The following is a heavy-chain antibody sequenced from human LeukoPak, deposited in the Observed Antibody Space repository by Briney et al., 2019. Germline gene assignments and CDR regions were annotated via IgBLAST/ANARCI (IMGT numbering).Heavy chain of an antibody. CDR3: ARETRGYSGYDPDYYYYYGMDV. CDR2: IYYSGST. V-gene: IGHV4-59*01. D-gene: IGHD5-12*01. J-gene: IGHJ6*02. CDR1: GGSISSYY. Sequence: SGTLSLTCTVSGGSISSYYWSWIRQPPGKGLEWIGYIYYSGSTNYNPSLKSRVTISVDTSKNQFSLKLSSVTAADTAVYYCARETRGYSGYDPDYYYYYGMDVWGQGTTVTVSS.